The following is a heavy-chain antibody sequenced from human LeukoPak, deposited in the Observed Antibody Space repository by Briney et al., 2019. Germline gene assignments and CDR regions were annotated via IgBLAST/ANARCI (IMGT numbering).Heavy chain of an antibody. CDR1: GFTFSSYA. Sequence: GASLRLSCAASGFTFSSYAMSWVRQAPGKGLEWVSAISGSGGSTYYADSVKGRFTISRHNSKNTLYLQMNSLRAEDTAVYYCAKDGRGTTTIIVEDYWGQGTLVTVSS. J-gene: IGHJ4*02. CDR3: AKDGRGTTTIIVEDY. CDR2: ISGSGGST. D-gene: IGHD3-22*01. V-gene: IGHV3-23*01.